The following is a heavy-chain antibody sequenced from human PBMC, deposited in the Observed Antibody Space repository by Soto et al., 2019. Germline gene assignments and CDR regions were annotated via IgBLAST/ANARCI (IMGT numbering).Heavy chain of an antibody. V-gene: IGHV1-24*01. Sequence: GASVKVSCKVSGYTLTELSMHWVRQAPGKGLEWMGGFDPEDGETIYAQKFQGRVTMTEDTSTDTAYMELSSLRSEDTAVYYCATPQLSDGYIIASISFDYWGQGTLVTVSS. D-gene: IGHD5-12*01. CDR1: GYTLTELS. J-gene: IGHJ4*02. CDR3: ATPQLSDGYIIASISFDY. CDR2: FDPEDGET.